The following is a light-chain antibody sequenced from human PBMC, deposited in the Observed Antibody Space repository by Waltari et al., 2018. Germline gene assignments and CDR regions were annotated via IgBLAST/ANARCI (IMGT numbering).Light chain of an antibody. CDR2: DTS. CDR3: QQRRNWPLT. Sequence: DIVLTPSPAILSLSPGERASLPCRARQSVANYLAWYQQKPGQAPRLLIYDTSNRATGIPARFSGSGFGADFTLTISSLEPEDFAVYYCQQRRNWPLTFGGGTKVEIK. V-gene: IGKV3-11*01. CDR1: QSVANY. J-gene: IGKJ4*01.